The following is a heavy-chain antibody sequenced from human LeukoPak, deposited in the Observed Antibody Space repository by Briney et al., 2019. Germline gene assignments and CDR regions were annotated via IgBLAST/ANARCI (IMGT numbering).Heavy chain of an antibody. CDR2: IYCSGST. Sequence: SETLSLTCTVSGGSISSSSYYWGWIRQPPGKGLEWIGSIYCSGSTYYNPSLKSRVTISVDTSKNQFSLKLSSVTAADTAVYYCARRVAARPSWFDPWGQGTLVTVSS. CDR3: ARRVAARPSWFDP. CDR1: GGSISSSSYY. D-gene: IGHD6-6*01. J-gene: IGHJ5*02. V-gene: IGHV4-39*01.